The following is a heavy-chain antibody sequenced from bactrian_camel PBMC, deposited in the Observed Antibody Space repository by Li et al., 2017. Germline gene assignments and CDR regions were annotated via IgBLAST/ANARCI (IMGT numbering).Heavy chain of an antibody. CDR2: ISTDSNMA. V-gene: IGHV3S28*01. D-gene: IGHD1*01. Sequence: QLVESGGGLVQPGDSLRVSCEASGFSLSAYGMTWVRQAPGKGLEWVSHISTDSNMALYADSVKGRFTISRDNAKNTLYLQMNSLKPEDTAVYYCVRDAEEYWGQGTQVTVS. CDR1: GFSLSAYG. J-gene: IGHJ4*01. CDR3: VRDAEEY.